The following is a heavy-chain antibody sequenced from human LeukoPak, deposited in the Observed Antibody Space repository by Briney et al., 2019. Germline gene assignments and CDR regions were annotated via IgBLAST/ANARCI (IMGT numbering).Heavy chain of an antibody. J-gene: IGHJ3*02. CDR3: ARDGSYCNSTSCYKGAFDI. Sequence: SETLSLTCTVSGGSISSSSYYWGWIRQPPGKGLEWIGSIYYSGSTYYNPSLKSRVTISVDTSKNQFSLKLSSVTAADTAVYYCARDGSYCNSTSCYKGAFDIWGQGTMVTVSS. D-gene: IGHD2-2*02. V-gene: IGHV4-39*07. CDR2: IYYSGST. CDR1: GGSISSSSYY.